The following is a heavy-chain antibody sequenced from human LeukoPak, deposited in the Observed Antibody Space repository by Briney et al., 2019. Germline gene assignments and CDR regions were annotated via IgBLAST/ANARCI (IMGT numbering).Heavy chain of an antibody. J-gene: IGHJ4*02. V-gene: IGHV3-48*01. CDR1: GFTFSSYS. D-gene: IGHD4-17*01. Sequence: TGGSLRLSCAASGFTFSSYSMNWVRQAPGKGLEWVSYISSSSSIIYYADSVKGRFTISRDNSKNTVYLQMNSLRAEDTAVYYCAREGGGDYGDYLGYWGQGTLVTVSS. CDR2: ISSSSSII. CDR3: AREGGGDYGDYLGY.